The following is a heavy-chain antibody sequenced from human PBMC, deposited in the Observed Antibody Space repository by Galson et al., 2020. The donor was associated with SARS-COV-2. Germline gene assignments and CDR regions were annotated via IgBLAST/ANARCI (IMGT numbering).Heavy chain of an antibody. Sequence: GGSLRLSCAASGLTFSNAWMSWVRQAPGKGLEWVGRIKSKTDGGTTDYAAPAKGRFTISRDDSKNTLYLQMNSLKTEDTAVYYCTTDRYYDYVWGSYRYVDYWGQGTLVTVSS. J-gene: IGHJ4*02. D-gene: IGHD3-16*02. V-gene: IGHV3-15*01. CDR3: TTDRYYDYVWGSYRYVDY. CDR1: GLTFSNAW. CDR2: IKSKTDGGTT.